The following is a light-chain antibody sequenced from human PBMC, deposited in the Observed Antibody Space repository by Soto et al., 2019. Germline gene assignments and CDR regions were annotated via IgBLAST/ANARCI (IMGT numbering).Light chain of an antibody. V-gene: IGLV1-47*01. CDR3: ATWDDSLIAWV. CDR1: NSNIGLNY. J-gene: IGLJ3*02. CDR2: RNS. Sequence: QLVLTQPPSVSETPGQRVTISCSGSNSNIGLNYVYWFQQLPGTAPKLLIYRNSQRPSGVPDRFSGSKSGTSASLAISGLRSEDEADYYCATWDDSLIAWVFGGGTKLTVL.